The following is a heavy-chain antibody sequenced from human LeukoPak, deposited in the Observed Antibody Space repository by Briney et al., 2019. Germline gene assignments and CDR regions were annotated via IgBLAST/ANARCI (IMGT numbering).Heavy chain of an antibody. D-gene: IGHD3-9*01. J-gene: IGHJ4*02. CDR1: GFTFSSYA. V-gene: IGHV3-64*01. CDR3: ARVARGVLRYFDWLYPFDY. CDR2: ISSNGGST. Sequence: GGSLRFSCAASGFTFSSYAMHLVRQAPGKGLEYVSAISSNGGSTYYANSVKGRFTISRDNSKNTLYLQMGSLRAEDMAVYYCARVARGVLRYFDWLYPFDYWGQGTLVTVSS.